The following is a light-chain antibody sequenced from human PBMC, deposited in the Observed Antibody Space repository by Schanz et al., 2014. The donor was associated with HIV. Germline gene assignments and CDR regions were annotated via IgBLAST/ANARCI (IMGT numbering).Light chain of an antibody. J-gene: IGKJ2*01. V-gene: IGKV3-20*01. CDR1: QSVDSSF. CDR3: QQFVGSVYT. CDR2: GAS. Sequence: VLTQSPGTLSLSPGERATLSCRASQSVDSSFLAWYQQKPGQAPRLLIYGASTRATGIADRFSGSGSGTDFTLTISRLEPEDFAVYYCQQFVGSVYTFGQGTKLDIQ.